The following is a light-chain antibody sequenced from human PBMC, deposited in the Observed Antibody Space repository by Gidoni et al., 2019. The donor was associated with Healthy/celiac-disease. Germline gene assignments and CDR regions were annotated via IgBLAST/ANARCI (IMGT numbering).Light chain of an antibody. Sequence: QSALTQPASVSGSPGQSITIPCTGTSSDVGGYNYVSWYQQHPGKAPKPMIYEVSNRPSGVPDRFSGSKAGNTASLTISGLQAEDEADYYCSSYTSSSTQVFGTGTKVTVL. V-gene: IGLV2-14*01. J-gene: IGLJ1*01. CDR1: SSDVGGYNY. CDR3: SSYTSSSTQV. CDR2: EVS.